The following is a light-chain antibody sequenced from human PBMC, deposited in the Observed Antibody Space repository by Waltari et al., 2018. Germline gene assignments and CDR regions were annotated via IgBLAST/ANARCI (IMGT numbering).Light chain of an antibody. Sequence: QSALTQPASVSGSPGQSITISCTGTSSDVGGYNFVSWYQHHPGKAPKLLIYDVNNRPSGVSDRFSGSKSGNTASLTISGLQAEDEADYDCSSYTSSTSVVFGGGTQLTVL. CDR1: SSDVGGYNF. CDR2: DVN. CDR3: SSYTSSTSVV. V-gene: IGLV2-14*03. J-gene: IGLJ2*01.